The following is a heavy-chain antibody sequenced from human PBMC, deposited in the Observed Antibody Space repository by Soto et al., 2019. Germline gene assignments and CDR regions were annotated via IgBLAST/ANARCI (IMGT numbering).Heavy chain of an antibody. Sequence: EVQLLESWGGLVQPGGSLRLSCAASGFTFSSFAMNWVRRAPGKGLERVSGITGSGASTFYADSVKGRFTISRYNSKNTLYLQMNSLRAEDTALYYCAKEFYPRSKGSFDYWGQGTLVTVSS. V-gene: IGHV3-23*01. D-gene: IGHD3-16*02. J-gene: IGHJ4*02. CDR2: ITGSGAST. CDR1: GFTFSSFA. CDR3: AKEFYPRSKGSFDY.